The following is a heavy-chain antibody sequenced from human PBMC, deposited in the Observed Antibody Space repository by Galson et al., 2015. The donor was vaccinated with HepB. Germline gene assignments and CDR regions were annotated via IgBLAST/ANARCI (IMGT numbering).Heavy chain of an antibody. Sequence: SLRLSCAASGFTFSGSAMHWVRQASGKGLEWVGRIRSKANSYATAYAASVKGRFTISRDDSKNTAYLQMNSLKTEDTAVYYCTRDLVGARRYFDYWGQGTLVTVSS. V-gene: IGHV3-73*01. CDR2: IRSKANSYAT. CDR3: TRDLVGARRYFDY. D-gene: IGHD1-26*01. CDR1: GFTFSGSA. J-gene: IGHJ4*02.